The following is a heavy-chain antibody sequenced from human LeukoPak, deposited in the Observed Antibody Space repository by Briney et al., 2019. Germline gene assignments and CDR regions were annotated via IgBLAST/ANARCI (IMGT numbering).Heavy chain of an antibody. V-gene: IGHV4-34*01. CDR2: INHSGST. CDR3: ARGPLGGTPYYYYGMDV. J-gene: IGHJ6*02. Sequence: SETLSLTCAVYGGSFSGYYWSWIRQPPGKGLEWIGEINHSGSTNYNPSLKSRVTISVDTSRNQFSLKLSSVTAADTAVYYCARGPLGGTPYYYYGMDVWGQGTTVTVSS. D-gene: IGHD3-16*01. CDR1: GGSFSGYY.